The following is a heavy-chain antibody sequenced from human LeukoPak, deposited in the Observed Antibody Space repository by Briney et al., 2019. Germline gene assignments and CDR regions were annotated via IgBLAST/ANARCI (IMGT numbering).Heavy chain of an antibody. J-gene: IGHJ3*02. CDR1: GFTFSSYA. CDR2: ISGSGGST. V-gene: IGHV3-23*01. Sequence: GGSLRLSGAASGFTFSSYAMSWVRQAPGKGLEWVSAISGSGGSTYYADSVKGRFTISRDNSKNTLYLQMNSLRAEDTAVYYCAKIGNCSGGSCYRVDAFDIWGQGTMVTVSS. CDR3: AKIGNCSGGSCYRVDAFDI. D-gene: IGHD2-15*01.